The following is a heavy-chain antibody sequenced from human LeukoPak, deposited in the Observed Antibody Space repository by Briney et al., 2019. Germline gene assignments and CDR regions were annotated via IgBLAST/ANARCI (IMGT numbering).Heavy chain of an antibody. CDR1: GFTFSSYA. J-gene: IGHJ4*02. V-gene: IGHV3-23*01. D-gene: IGHD5-18*01. CDR2: FSGSGGST. Sequence: GGSLRLSCAASGFTFSSYAMSGAPQAPGKGREWVSAFSGSGGSTNSADSVRGRFTIPRDNAKNSLYLQMNRLRAEDTAVYYCARGTAMVKVVDCWGQGTLVTVSS. CDR3: ARGTAMVKVVDC.